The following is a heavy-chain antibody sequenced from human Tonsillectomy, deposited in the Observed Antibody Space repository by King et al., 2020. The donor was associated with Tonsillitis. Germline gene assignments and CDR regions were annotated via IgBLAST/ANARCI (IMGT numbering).Heavy chain of an antibody. CDR2: LYRRGNT. CDR1: GLSVSVKY. CDR3: AGSFYGSGVNGFDAFDI. D-gene: IGHD3-10*01. J-gene: IGHJ3*02. V-gene: IGHV3-66*01. Sequence: EVQLVESGGGLVQPGGSLRLSCAASGLSVSVKYINWVRQTPGKGLEWVSILYRRGNTDYADSVKGRFTISRDTAKNTVSLQMNSLSVEDTAVYYCAGSFYGSGVNGFDAFDIWGQGTMVAVSS.